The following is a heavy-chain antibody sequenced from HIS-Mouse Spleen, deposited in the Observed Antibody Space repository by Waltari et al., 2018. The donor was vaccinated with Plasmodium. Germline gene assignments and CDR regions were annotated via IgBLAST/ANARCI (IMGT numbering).Heavy chain of an antibody. V-gene: IGHV3-7*01. CDR3: ASSWYWYFDL. CDR1: GFSFSSYW. D-gene: IGHD6-13*01. CDR2: IKQDGSEK. Sequence: EVQLVESGGGLVQPGGSLRRSCAASGFSFSSYWMSWVRQAPGKGLEWVANIKQDGSEKYYVDSVKGRFTISRDNAKNELYLQMNSLRAEDTAVYYCASSWYWYFDLWCRGSLVTVSS. J-gene: IGHJ2*01.